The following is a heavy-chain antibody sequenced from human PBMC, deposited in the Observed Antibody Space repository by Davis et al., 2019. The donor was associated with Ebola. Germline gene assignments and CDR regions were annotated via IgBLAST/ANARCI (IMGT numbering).Heavy chain of an antibody. CDR1: GFTFSSYW. J-gene: IGHJ6*02. D-gene: IGHD4-17*01. Sequence: GESLKISCAASGFTFSSYWMSWVRQAPGKGLEWVSYISSSGNTIYYADSVKGRFTISRDNAKNSLYLQMNSLRAEDTAVYYCARQGAYDYGDYEYYYYGMDVWGQGTTVTVSS. CDR3: ARQGAYDYGDYEYYYYGMDV. V-gene: IGHV3-48*04. CDR2: ISSSGNTI.